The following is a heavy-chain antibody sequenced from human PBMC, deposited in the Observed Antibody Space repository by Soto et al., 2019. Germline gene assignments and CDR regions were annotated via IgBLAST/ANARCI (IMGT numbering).Heavy chain of an antibody. CDR2: LYDTDGT. V-gene: IGHV3-66*03. Sequence: PGGSLRLSCAASGFSFSGKKYLTWVRQAPGKGLEWVSGLYDTDGTYYADSVKGRFTISRDNSKNTLYLQMNSLRAEDTAVYYCAKDVVVGATTGLGDYYYYYGMDVWGQGTTVTVSS. CDR1: GFSFSGKKY. D-gene: IGHD1-26*01. CDR3: AKDVVVGATTGLGDYYYYYGMDV. J-gene: IGHJ6*02.